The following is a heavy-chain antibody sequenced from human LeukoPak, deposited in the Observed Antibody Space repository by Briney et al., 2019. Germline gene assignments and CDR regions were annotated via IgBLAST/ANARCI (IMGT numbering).Heavy chain of an antibody. V-gene: IGHV3-23*01. CDR3: AKGRAGNYYYDSSGY. CDR2: ISGSGSST. D-gene: IGHD3-22*01. Sequence: GGSLRLSCAVSGFAFSSYAVSWVRQAPGKGLEWVSAISGSGSSTYYADSVKGRFTISRDNSKNTLYVQMNSLRAEDTAVYFCAKGRAGNYYYDSSGYWGQGTLVTVSS. J-gene: IGHJ4*02. CDR1: GFAFSSYA.